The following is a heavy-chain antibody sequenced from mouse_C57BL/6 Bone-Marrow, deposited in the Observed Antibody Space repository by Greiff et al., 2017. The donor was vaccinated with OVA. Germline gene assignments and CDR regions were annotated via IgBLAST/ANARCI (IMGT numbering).Heavy chain of an antibody. Sequence: VQLQQSGAELARPGASVKLSCKASGYTFTSYGISWVKQRTGQGLEWIGEIYPRSGNTYYNEKFKGKATLTADKSSSTAYMELHSLTSEDAAVYFCSTVLGGAMDYWGQGTSVTVSS. CDR2: IYPRSGNT. V-gene: IGHV1-81*01. D-gene: IGHD1-1*01. J-gene: IGHJ4*01. CDR1: GYTFTSYG. CDR3: STVLGGAMDY.